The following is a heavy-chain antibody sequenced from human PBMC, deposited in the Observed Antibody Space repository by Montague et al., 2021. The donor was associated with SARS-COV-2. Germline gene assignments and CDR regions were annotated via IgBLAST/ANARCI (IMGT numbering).Heavy chain of an antibody. CDR1: NGSFSSFY. CDR3: ACGDENGSGYMDV. V-gene: IGHV4-34*01. D-gene: IGHD1-26*01. CDR2: ISHGGST. J-gene: IGHJ6*03. Sequence: SETLSLTCAVFNGSFSSFYWNWIRQPPGKGLEWIGEISHGGSTYXNSSLKSRVTISVDTSKNQFSLNLRSVTAADTAAYYCACGDENGSGYMDVWGKGTTVTVSS.